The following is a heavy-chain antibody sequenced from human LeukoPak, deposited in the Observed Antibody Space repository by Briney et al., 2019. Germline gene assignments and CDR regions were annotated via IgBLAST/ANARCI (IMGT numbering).Heavy chain of an antibody. D-gene: IGHD3-9*01. CDR3: AGVLRYFDWLTFDY. CDR2: IYYSGST. V-gene: IGHV4-61*08. Sequence: SETLSLTCTVSGGSISSGGYYWSWIRQPPGKGLEWIGYIYYSGSTNYNPSLKSRVTISVDTSKNQFSLKLSSVTAADTAVYYCAGVLRYFDWLTFDYWGQGTLVTVSS. CDR1: GGSISSGGYY. J-gene: IGHJ4*02.